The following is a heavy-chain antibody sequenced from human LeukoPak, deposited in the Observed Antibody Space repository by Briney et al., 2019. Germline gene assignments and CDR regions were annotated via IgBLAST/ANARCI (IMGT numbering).Heavy chain of an antibody. CDR1: GFTFSSYG. J-gene: IGHJ3*02. V-gene: IGHV3-30*18. D-gene: IGHD5-18*01. CDR3: AKDGRYSYGDAFDI. CDR2: ISYDGSNK. Sequence: PGRSLRLSCAASGFTFSSYGMHWVRQAPGKGLEWVAVISYDGSNKYYADSVKGRFTISRDNSKNTLYLQMNSLRAEDTAVYYCAKDGRYSYGDAFDIWGQGTMVTVSS.